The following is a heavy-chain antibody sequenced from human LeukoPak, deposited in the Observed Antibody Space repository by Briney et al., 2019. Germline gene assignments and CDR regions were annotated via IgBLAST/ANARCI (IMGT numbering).Heavy chain of an antibody. V-gene: IGHV3-23*01. Sequence: GGSLRLSCAASGFTFSSYAMSWVRQAPGKGLEWVSAISGSGGSTYYADSVKGRFTISRDNSKNTLYLQMNSLRAEDTAVYYCAKAGGGYSYGYTHWYFDLWGRGTLVTVSS. CDR2: ISGSGGST. CDR1: GFTFSSYA. CDR3: AKAGGGYSYGYTHWYFDL. J-gene: IGHJ2*01. D-gene: IGHD5-18*01.